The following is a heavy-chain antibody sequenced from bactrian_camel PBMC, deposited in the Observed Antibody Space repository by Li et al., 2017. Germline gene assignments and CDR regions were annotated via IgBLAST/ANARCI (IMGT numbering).Heavy chain of an antibody. CDR1: GFPFSATH. J-gene: IGHJ4*01. D-gene: IGHD6*01. Sequence: HVQLVESGGGLVQPGGSLRLSCVGTGFPFSATHMSWVRQIPGRKLEWVSSITASGTTSYSNSVRGRFTISRDNAKNTLYLQLNSLKTEDTAMYYCTKRISVYGGNWRQNYWGQGTQVTVS. CDR3: TKRISVYGGNWRQNY. V-gene: IGHV3S1*01. CDR2: ITASGTT.